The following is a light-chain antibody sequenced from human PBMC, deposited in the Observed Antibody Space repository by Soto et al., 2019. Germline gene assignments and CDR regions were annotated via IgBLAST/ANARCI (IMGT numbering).Light chain of an antibody. CDR2: HNN. J-gene: IGLJ2*01. CDR3: AAWDDSLNGVV. CDR1: SSNIGSNT. V-gene: IGLV1-44*01. Sequence: QSVLTQPPSASGTPGQRVTISCSGSSSNIGSNTVNWYQQLPGTAPKLLIYHNNQRPSGVPDRFSGSKSGTSASLAIGGLQSEDEADYYCAAWDDSLNGVVFGGGTKLTVL.